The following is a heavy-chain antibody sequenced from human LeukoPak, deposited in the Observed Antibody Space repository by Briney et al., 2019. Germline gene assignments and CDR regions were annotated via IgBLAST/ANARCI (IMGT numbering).Heavy chain of an antibody. CDR3: AKALVTTLINTYQIDF. Sequence: GGSLRLSCAASGFTFSTYGMHGVRQSPGKGRDGVAFIRYDESKEFYADSLKGRFTVSRDNSQNTLSLQINSLRTEDTAVYYCAKALVTTLINTYQIDFWGQGPLVTVSS. J-gene: IGHJ4*02. CDR2: IRYDESKE. D-gene: IGHD4-23*01. CDR1: GFTFSTYG. V-gene: IGHV3-30*02.